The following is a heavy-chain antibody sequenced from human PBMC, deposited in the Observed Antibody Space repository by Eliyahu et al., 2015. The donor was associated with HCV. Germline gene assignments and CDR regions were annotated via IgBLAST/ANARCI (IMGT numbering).Heavy chain of an antibody. V-gene: IGHV4-39*01. J-gene: IGHJ4*02. D-gene: IGHD3-9*01. Sequence: XLQLQESGPGLVKPSETLSXTXXVSGGSFSSNPYYWGWIRQPPGKGLEWIGGLYYSGNTYYNPSLKSRVTISVDTSKNQFSLKLTSVTAADTAVYYCARHLYFPSYFDFWGQGTLVTVSS. CDR1: GGSFSSNPYY. CDR2: LYYSGNT. CDR3: ARHLYFPSYFDF.